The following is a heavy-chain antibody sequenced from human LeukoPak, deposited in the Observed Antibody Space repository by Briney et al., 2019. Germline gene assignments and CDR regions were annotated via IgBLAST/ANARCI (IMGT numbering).Heavy chain of an antibody. CDR1: GYSFTSYW. Sequence: RGESLKISCKGSGYSFTSYWIGWVRQMPGKGLEWMGIIYPGDSDTRYSPSFQGQVTISADKSISTAYLQWSSLKASDTAMYYCASFITVTPLHYYYSYGMDVWGKGTTVTVSS. J-gene: IGHJ6*04. V-gene: IGHV5-51*01. CDR3: ASFITVTPLHYYYSYGMDV. CDR2: IYPGDSDT. D-gene: IGHD4-11*01.